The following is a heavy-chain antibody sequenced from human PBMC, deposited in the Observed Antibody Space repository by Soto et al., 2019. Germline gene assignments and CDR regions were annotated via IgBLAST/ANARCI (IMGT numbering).Heavy chain of an antibody. CDR1: GGSISSFY. J-gene: IGHJ5*02. V-gene: IGHV4-59*12. Sequence: SETLSLTCSVSGGSISSFYWSWIRQSPGKGLEWIGSIYDTGRTNYNPSLESRVTISVDWSKNQFSLKMTSVTAADTAVYYCARIPSPWGQGTLVTVSS. CDR2: IYDTGRT. D-gene: IGHD2-21*01. CDR3: ARIPSP.